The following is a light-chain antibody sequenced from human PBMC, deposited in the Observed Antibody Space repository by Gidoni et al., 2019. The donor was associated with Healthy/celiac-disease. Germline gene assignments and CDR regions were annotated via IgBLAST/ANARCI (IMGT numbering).Light chain of an antibody. V-gene: IGKV1-39*01. CDR2: AAS. J-gene: IGKJ5*01. CDR3: QQSYSTPPST. Sequence: DIQMTQSQSSLSASVGDRVTITCRASQSISSYLNWYQQKPGKAPKLLIYAASSLQSGVPSRFSGSGSGTDFTLTISSLQPEDFATYYCQQSYSTPPSTFGQGTRLEIK. CDR1: QSISSY.